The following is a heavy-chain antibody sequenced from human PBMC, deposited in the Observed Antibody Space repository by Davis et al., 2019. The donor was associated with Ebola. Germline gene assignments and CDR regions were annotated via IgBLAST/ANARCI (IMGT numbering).Heavy chain of an antibody. CDR1: GGTFSSYA. CDR2: INPNSGGT. CDR3: TQTIAAAGNDY. D-gene: IGHD6-13*01. V-gene: IGHV1-18*01. Sequence: ASVKVSCKASGGTFSSYAISWVRQAPGQGLEWMGWINPNSGGTNYAQKLQGRVTMTTDTSTSTAYMELRSLRSDDTAVYYCTQTIAAAGNDYWGQGTLVTVSS. J-gene: IGHJ4*02.